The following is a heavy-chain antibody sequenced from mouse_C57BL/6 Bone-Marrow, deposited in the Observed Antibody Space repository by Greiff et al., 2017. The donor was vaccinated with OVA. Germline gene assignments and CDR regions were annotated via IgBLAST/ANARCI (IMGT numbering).Heavy chain of an antibody. J-gene: IGHJ1*03. CDR2: ISDGGSYT. Sequence: EVKLMESGGGLVKPGGSLKLSCAASGFTFSSYAMSWVRQTPEKRLEWVATISDGGSYTYYPDNVKGRFTISRDNAKNNLYLQMSHLKSEDTAMYYCARDQKWYFDVWGTGTTVTVSS. V-gene: IGHV5-4*01. CDR1: GFTFSSYA. CDR3: ARDQKWYFDV.